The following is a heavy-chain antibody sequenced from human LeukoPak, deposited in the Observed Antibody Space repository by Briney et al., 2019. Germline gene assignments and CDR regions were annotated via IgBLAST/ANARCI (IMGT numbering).Heavy chain of an antibody. CDR1: GLTVSSYG. Sequence: PGGSLRFSCAVSGLTVSSYGKQWVRQVPGKGLEWVAVITYDGSNKFYADSVKGRFTISRDNSKNTLYLQMNSLRAEDTAVYYCVKESGYFDYWGQGTLVTVSS. J-gene: IGHJ4*02. CDR3: VKESGYFDY. CDR2: ITYDGSNK. V-gene: IGHV3-30*18.